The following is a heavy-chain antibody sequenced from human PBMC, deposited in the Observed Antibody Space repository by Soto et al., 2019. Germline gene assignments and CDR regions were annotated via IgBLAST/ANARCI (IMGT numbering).Heavy chain of an antibody. CDR3: ARSSRYCSGGSCYDFPFDY. CDR2: IIPIFGTA. Sequence: QVQLVQSGAEVKKPGSSVKVSCKASGGTFSSYAISWVRQAPGQGLEWMGGIIPIFGTANYAQKFQGRVTITADESTSTAYRELSSLRSEDTAVYYCARSSRYCSGGSCYDFPFDYWGQGTLVTVSS. J-gene: IGHJ4*02. D-gene: IGHD2-15*01. CDR1: GGTFSSYA. V-gene: IGHV1-69*01.